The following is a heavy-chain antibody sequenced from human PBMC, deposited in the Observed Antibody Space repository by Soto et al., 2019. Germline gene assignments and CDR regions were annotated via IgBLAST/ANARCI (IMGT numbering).Heavy chain of an antibody. D-gene: IGHD2-21*01. CDR1: GFTLSDFD. J-gene: IGHJ3*01. V-gene: IGHV3-23*01. Sequence: EVQLLESGGGLVQPGGSVRLSCAASGFTLSDFDMGWVRQAPGKGLEWISLTRTDGGGTYYAYSVEGRLTVPRDTSTNTLYLQMNNLRGEDKALYYCGKDRRGGEYPAFDLWGQGTMVTVSS. CDR3: GKDRRGGEYPAFDL. CDR2: TRTDGGGT.